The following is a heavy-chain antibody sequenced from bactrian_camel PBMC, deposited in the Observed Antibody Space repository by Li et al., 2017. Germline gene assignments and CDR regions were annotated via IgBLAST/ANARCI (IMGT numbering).Heavy chain of an antibody. J-gene: IGHJ4*01. D-gene: IGHD4*01. V-gene: IGHV3S57*01. Sequence: QVQMVESGGGSVQAGGSLTLYCTGFAPIGSDMGWYRQAPGKACELVSTISDDVSTYYADSVKGRFTISHDNAQNTVYLQMNSLKPEDTAMYYCAAHLGPLDGLLLAPAPMPGCDWDEYDYWGQGTQVTVS. CDR2: ISDDVST. CDR3: AAHLGPLDGLLLAPAPMPGCDWDEYDY. CDR1: APIGSD.